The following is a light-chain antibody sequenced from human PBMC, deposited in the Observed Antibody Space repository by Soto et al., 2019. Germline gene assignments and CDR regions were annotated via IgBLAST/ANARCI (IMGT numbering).Light chain of an antibody. CDR1: QSVINY. Sequence: EIFLTQSPDTLSLSPGERATLSCRATQSVINYIAWYQQRPGQAPRLLIYDASNRASGVPAKFSGSGSGTDFTLTISDLEPADFGLYYCQQRLNWPPNFGQGTKVDIK. CDR3: QQRLNWPPN. V-gene: IGKV3-11*01. CDR2: DAS. J-gene: IGKJ1*01.